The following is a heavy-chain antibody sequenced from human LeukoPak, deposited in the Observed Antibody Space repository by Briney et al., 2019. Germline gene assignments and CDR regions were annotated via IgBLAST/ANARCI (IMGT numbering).Heavy chain of an antibody. CDR2: TKKDGGEK. CDR1: GFTFSNYW. CDR3: ARDLDVVADDY. Sequence: GGSLRLSCAASGFTFSNYWMSWVRQAPGKGLEWVANTKKDGGEKFYADSVKGRFTISRDNAKNSLYLQMNSLRVDDTAVYYCARDLDVVADDYWGQGTLVIVSS. D-gene: IGHD2-2*01. J-gene: IGHJ4*02. V-gene: IGHV3-7*01.